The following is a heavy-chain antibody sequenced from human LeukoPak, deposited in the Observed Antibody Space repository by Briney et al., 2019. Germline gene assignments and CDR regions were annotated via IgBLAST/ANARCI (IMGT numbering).Heavy chain of an antibody. CDR3: ARSQGSTYNPRSGFDY. V-gene: IGHV3-33*01. CDR2: LWYDGNNK. CDR1: GFIFSSYG. J-gene: IGHJ4*02. D-gene: IGHD1-14*01. Sequence: GGSLRLSCAASGFIFSSYGIHWVRQAPGKGLEWVTILWYDGNNKYYADSVKGRFTISRDTSKNTVYLQMNSLRPEDTAVYYCARSQGSTYNPRSGFDYWGQGTLVTVSS.